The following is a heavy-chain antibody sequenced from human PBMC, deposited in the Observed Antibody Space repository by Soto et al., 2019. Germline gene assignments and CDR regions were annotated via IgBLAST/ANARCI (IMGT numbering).Heavy chain of an antibody. V-gene: IGHV3-30*04. D-gene: IGHD6-13*01. Sequence: QVQLVESGGGVVQPGRSLRLSCTASGFTFDSHTMHWVRQSPGKGLEWVALISFDGSLKYDSDSVKGRFSISRDNSKNTVFLEMNSLRPEDTAVYYCARTYSSSWHYLDYWGQGVQVIVSS. CDR2: ISFDGSLK. CDR1: GFTFDSHT. J-gene: IGHJ4*02. CDR3: ARTYSSSWHYLDY.